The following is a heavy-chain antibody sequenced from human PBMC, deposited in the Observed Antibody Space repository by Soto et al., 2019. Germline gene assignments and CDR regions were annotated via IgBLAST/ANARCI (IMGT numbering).Heavy chain of an antibody. D-gene: IGHD4-17*01. Sequence: QITLKESGPTLVKPTQTLTLTCTLSGFSFITTGVGVGWVRQSPGKALEWLALIYWDDDKRYSPSLKSRLTITKDTSKNQVVLSMTNMEPVVTATYYCARADYGDIVFEYWGQGTLVTVSS. CDR1: GFSFITTGVG. CDR3: ARADYGDIVFEY. CDR2: IYWDDDK. J-gene: IGHJ4*02. V-gene: IGHV2-5*02.